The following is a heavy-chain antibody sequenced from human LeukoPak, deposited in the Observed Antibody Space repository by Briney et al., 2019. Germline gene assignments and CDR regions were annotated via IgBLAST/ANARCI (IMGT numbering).Heavy chain of an antibody. CDR2: IKGDGSST. J-gene: IGHJ4*02. CDR1: GFTFSPYW. V-gene: IGHV3-74*01. CDR3: ARDRGYSPDY. Sequence: SGGSLRLSCAASGFTFSPYWMHWVSQAPGKGLVWVSLIKGDGSSTNYADSVKGRFTISRDNAKNTLYLQMSSVRAEDTAVYYCARDRGYSPDYWGQGILVTVSS. D-gene: IGHD5-18*01.